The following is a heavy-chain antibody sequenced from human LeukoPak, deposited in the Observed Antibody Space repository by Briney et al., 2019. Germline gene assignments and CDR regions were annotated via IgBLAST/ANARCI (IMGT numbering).Heavy chain of an antibody. J-gene: IGHJ6*03. CDR2: ISVSGNT. D-gene: IGHD2-15*01. CDR1: GFTFSSYA. Sequence: GGSLRLSCAASGFTFSSYAMHWVRQAPGKGLEWVSAISVSGNTYHADSVKGGFTISRDNSKNTLYLQMNSLRAEDTAIYYCAKNGDRGAYCSGGSCYPYYYYNMDVWGKGTTVTISS. CDR3: AKNGDRGAYCSGGSCYPYYYYNMDV. V-gene: IGHV3-23*01.